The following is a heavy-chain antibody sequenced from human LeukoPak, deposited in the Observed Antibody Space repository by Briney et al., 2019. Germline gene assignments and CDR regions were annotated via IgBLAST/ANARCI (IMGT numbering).Heavy chain of an antibody. CDR1: GFTFSNYE. D-gene: IGHD1/OR15-1a*01. J-gene: IGHJ4*02. CDR3: VRGFVVEQEIPFDY. CDR2: INSTWSTL. V-gene: IGHV3-48*03. Sequence: GGSLRLSCASSGFTFSNYEMNWVRQAPGKGLEWVSSINSTWSTLYYADSVNGRFTISIDNARNSLHLQINSQTAADTHVYYFVRGFVVEQEIPFDYWGLGTLVSVSS.